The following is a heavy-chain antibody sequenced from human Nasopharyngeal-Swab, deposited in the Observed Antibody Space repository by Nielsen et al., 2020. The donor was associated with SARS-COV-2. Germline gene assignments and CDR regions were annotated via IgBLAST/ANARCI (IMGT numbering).Heavy chain of an antibody. CDR3: ARGRDCGGDCYPTFPVDY. J-gene: IGHJ4*02. CDR2: IYPGDSDT. V-gene: IGHV5-51*01. CDR1: GYSFTNYW. D-gene: IGHD2-21*02. Sequence: KVSCKGSGYSFTNYWIGWVRKRPGKGLEWMGIIYPGDSDTRYSPSFQGQVTISADKSISTAYLQWSSLKASDTAMYYCARGRDCGGDCYPTFPVDYWGQGTLVTVSS.